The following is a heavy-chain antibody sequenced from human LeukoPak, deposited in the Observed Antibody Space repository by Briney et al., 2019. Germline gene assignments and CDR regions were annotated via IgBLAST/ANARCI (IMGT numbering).Heavy chain of an antibody. J-gene: IGHJ5*01. CDR1: GFSFKSYA. Sequence: SGGSLRLSCAASGFSFKSYAMNWVRQGTGKGLEWVSSVTSSGEATYYADSVRGRFTISRDNSRYTLYLQMNSLTAEDTAVYYCAKDRPNYYQSNGHYYRRDGDSWGQGTLVTVSS. CDR3: AKDRPNYYQSNGHYYRRDGDS. CDR2: VTSSGEAT. V-gene: IGHV3-23*01. D-gene: IGHD3-22*01.